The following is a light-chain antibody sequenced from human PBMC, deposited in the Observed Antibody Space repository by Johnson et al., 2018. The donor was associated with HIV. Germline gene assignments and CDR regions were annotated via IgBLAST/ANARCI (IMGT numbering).Light chain of an antibody. CDR3: GTCDRSLSAGGV. V-gene: IGLV1-51*02. Sequence: SVLTQPPSVSAAPGQKVTISCSGSSSNIGNNYVSWYQQLPGTAPKLLIYENNKRPSGIPDRFSGSKSGTSATLGITGLQTGDEADYYCGTCDRSLSAGGVFGTGTKVTVL. J-gene: IGLJ1*01. CDR2: ENN. CDR1: SSNIGNNY.